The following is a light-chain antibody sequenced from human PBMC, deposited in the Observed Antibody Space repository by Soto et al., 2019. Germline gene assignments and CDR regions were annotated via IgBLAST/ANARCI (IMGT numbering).Light chain of an antibody. Sequence: QSALTQPASVSGSPGQSITISCTGTSSDTGTYKYVSWYKQKTGKDQKLMIYDVSYRPSGVSDRLYGSKSGNKDSMNIYGLQAEEEADYYCKSFYVFGTGTKVTVL. CDR3: KSFYV. V-gene: IGLV2-14*01. CDR2: DVS. J-gene: IGLJ1*01. CDR1: SSDTGTYKY.